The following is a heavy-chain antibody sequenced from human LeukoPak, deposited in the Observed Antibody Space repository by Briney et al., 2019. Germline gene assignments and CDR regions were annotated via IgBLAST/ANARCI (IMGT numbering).Heavy chain of an antibody. CDR3: AGYTYGEPH. CDR2: LRNQADSYTT. V-gene: IGHV3-72*01. J-gene: IGHJ4*02. D-gene: IGHD4-17*01. CDR1: GFTFSDYE. Sequence: GGSLRLSCAASGFTFSDYEMGWVRQAPGKGVEWVGRLRNQADSYTTDYAASVRGRFTISRDGSQNSLYLQMNSLKTEDTAVYYCAGYTYGEPHWGQGTLVTVSS.